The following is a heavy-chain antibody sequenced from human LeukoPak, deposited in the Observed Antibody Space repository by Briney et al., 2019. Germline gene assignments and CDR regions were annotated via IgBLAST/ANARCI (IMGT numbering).Heavy chain of an antibody. Sequence: GGSLRLSCAASGFTFSSYAMHWVRQAPGKGLEWVAVIPYDGSNKYYADSVKGRFTISRDNSKNTLYLQMNSLRAEDTAVYYCARDRLMDIWGQGTMVTVSS. V-gene: IGHV3-30-3*01. J-gene: IGHJ3*02. CDR2: IPYDGSNK. D-gene: IGHD3-16*01. CDR1: GFTFSSYA. CDR3: ARDRLMDI.